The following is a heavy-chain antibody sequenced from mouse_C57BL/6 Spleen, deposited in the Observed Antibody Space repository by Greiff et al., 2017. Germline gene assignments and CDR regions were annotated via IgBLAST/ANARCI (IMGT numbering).Heavy chain of an antibody. Sequence: VQLQQSGPELVKPGASVKISCKASGYAFSSSWMNWVKQRPGKGLEWIGRIFPGDGDTNYNGKFKGKATLTADKSSSTAYMQLSSLTSEDSAVYFCAISREEGYLYAMDYWGQGTSVTVSS. J-gene: IGHJ4*01. CDR1: GYAFSSSW. D-gene: IGHD3-2*02. CDR3: AISREEGYLYAMDY. CDR2: IFPGDGDT. V-gene: IGHV1-82*01.